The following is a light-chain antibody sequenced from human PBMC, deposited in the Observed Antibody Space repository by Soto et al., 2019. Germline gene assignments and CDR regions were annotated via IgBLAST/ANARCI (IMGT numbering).Light chain of an antibody. CDR1: SSDVGGYNY. CDR2: EVS. Sequence: QSALTQPPSASGSPGQSVTISCTGTSSDVGGYNYVSWYQQHPGKAPKLMIYEVSKRPSGVPDRFSGSKSGNTASLTVSGLQAEDEADYYCSSYAGSNNYVFGTETKGTVL. J-gene: IGLJ1*01. CDR3: SSYAGSNNYV. V-gene: IGLV2-8*01.